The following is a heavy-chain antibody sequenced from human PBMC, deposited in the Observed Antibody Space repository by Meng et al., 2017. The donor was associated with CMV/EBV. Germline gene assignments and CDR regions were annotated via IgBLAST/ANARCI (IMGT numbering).Heavy chain of an antibody. CDR1: GGSFSGYY. CDR2: INHSGST. J-gene: IGHJ6*02. CDR3: ARGPTYYYYYGMDV. V-gene: IGHV4-34*01. Sequence: SQTLSLTCAVYGGSFSGYYWSWSRQPPGKGLEWIGEINHSGSTNYNPSLRSRVTISVDTSKNQFSLKLSSVTAADTAVYYCARGPTYYYYYGMDVWGQGTTVTVSS.